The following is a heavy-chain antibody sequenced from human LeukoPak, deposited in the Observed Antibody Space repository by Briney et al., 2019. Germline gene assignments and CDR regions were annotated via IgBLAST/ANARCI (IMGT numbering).Heavy chain of an antibody. D-gene: IGHD1-26*01. CDR3: ARDTSFAVGATLAF. V-gene: IGHV3-30*04. J-gene: IGHJ4*02. Sequence: QPGGSLRLSCAASGFTFSSYAMHRVRQAPGKGLEWVAVVSYDGSNKYYANSVKGRFTISRDKYKNTLHLQINSLRAEDTAIYYCARDTSFAVGATLAFWGQGTLVTVSS. CDR2: VSYDGSNK. CDR1: GFTFSSYA.